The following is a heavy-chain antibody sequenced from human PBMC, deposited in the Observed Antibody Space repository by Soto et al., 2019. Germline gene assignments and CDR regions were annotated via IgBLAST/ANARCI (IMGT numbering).Heavy chain of an antibody. J-gene: IGHJ4*02. Sequence: QVQLVQSGAEVKKPGASVKVSCKASGYTFTGYYMHWVRQAPGQGLEWMGWINPNSGGTNYAQKLQGWVTMTRDTSISTAYMELSRLRSDDTAVYYCAGGTRYGSWDLDSWGQGTLVTVSS. D-gene: IGHD1-1*01. CDR3: AGGTRYGSWDLDS. CDR1: GYTFTGYY. V-gene: IGHV1-2*04. CDR2: INPNSGGT.